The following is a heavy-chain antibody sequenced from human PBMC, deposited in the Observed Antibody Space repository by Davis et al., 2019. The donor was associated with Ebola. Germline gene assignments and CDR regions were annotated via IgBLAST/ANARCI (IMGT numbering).Heavy chain of an antibody. V-gene: IGHV3-21*01. D-gene: IGHD3-3*01. CDR3: ARRPDYDFWSGYYTDYYYYMDV. J-gene: IGHJ6*03. Sequence: PGGSLRLSCAASGFTFSSYSMNWVRQAPGKGLEWVSSISSSSSYIYYADSVKGRFTISRDNAKNSLYLQMNSLRAEDTAVYYCARRPDYDFWSGYYTDYYYYMDVWGKGTTVTVSS. CDR1: GFTFSSYS. CDR2: ISSSSSYI.